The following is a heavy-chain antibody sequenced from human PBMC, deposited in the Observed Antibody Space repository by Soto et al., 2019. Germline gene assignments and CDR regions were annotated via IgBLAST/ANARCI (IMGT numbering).Heavy chain of an antibody. J-gene: IGHJ6*02. V-gene: IGHV4-59*01. CDR3: XXXGTLLRRRDYYAMDV. CDR2: MYYRGFI. CDR1: GVSISGSY. Sequence: QVQLQESGPGLVKPSETLSLTCTVSGVSISGSYWTWIRQPPGKGLEWIGSMYYRGFINYNPSLKSRVTIXVXXXXXXXXXXXXXXXXXXXXXXXXXXXGTLLRRRDYYAMDVWGRGTTVTVSS. D-gene: IGHD3-10*01.